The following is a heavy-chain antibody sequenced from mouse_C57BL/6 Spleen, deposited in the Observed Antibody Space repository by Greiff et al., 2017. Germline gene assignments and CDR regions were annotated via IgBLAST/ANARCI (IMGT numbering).Heavy chain of an antibody. V-gene: IGHV1-59*01. J-gene: IGHJ3*01. D-gene: IGHD2-1*01. Sequence: QVQLQQPGAELVRPGTSVKLSCKASGYTFTSYWMHWVKQRPGQGLEWIGVIDPSDSYTNYNQKFKGKATLTVDTSSHTAYMQHSSLTSEDSAVYYCAIGECNYETWFAYWGQGTLVTVSA. CDR2: IDPSDSYT. CDR3: AIGECNYETWFAY. CDR1: GYTFTSYW.